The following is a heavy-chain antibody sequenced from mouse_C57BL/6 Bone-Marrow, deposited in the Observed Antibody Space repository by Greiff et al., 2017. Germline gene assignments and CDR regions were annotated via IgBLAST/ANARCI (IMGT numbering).Heavy chain of an antibody. Sequence: EVKLMESGGGLVKPGGSLKLSCAASGFTFSSYAMSWVRQTPEKRLEWVATISDGGSYTYYPDNVKGRFTSSRDNAKNNLYLQMSHLKSEDTSMDYCARGWLPCWYFDVWGTGTTVTVSS. CDR3: ARGWLPCWYFDV. CDR2: ISDGGSYT. V-gene: IGHV5-4*03. CDR1: GFTFSSYA. D-gene: IGHD2-2*01. J-gene: IGHJ1*03.